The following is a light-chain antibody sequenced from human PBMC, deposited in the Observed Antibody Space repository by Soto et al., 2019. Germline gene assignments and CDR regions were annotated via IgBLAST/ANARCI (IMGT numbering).Light chain of an antibody. J-gene: IGKJ1*01. V-gene: IGKV3-11*01. CDR3: QQRNNWPVT. Sequence: EIVLTQSPATLSLSPGERATLSCRASQSVSSYLAWYQQKPGQAPSLLIYDASKRATGIPARFTGSGSGSDFNLTISSLEPEDCAVYYGQQRNNWPVTFGQGTRVEIK. CDR1: QSVSSY. CDR2: DAS.